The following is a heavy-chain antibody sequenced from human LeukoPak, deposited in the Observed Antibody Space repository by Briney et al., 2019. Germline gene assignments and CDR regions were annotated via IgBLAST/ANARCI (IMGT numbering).Heavy chain of an antibody. CDR3: ARGSQDGSGSYFSIDY. V-gene: IGHV1-69*13. CDR2: IIPIFGTA. J-gene: IGHJ4*02. Sequence: GASVKVSCKASGGTFSSYAISWVRQAPGQGLEWMGGIIPIFGTANYAQKFQGRVTITADESTSTAYMELSSLRSEDTAVYYCARGSQDGSGSYFSIDYWGQGTLVTVSS. D-gene: IGHD3-10*01. CDR1: GGTFSSYA.